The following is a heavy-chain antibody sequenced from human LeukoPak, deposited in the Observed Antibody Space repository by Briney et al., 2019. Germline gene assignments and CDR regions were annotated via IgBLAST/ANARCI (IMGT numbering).Heavy chain of an antibody. CDR1: GGTFSSYA. CDR3: ASSGGYSSGWGLGY. CDR2: IIPIFGTA. V-gene: IGHV1-69*13. Sequence: SEKVSCKASGGTFSSYAISWVRQAPGQGLEWMGGIIPIFGTANYAQKFQGRVTITADESTSTAYMELSSLRSEDTAVYYCASSGGYSSGWGLGYWGQGTLVTVSS. J-gene: IGHJ4*02. D-gene: IGHD6-19*01.